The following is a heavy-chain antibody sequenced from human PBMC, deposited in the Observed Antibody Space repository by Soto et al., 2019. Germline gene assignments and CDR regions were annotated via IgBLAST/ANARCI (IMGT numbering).Heavy chain of an antibody. CDR3: ARAGGNFDP. CDR2: IFYSGGT. Sequence: SETLSLTCTVSGGSMSGHYWGWIRQPPGKAPEWIGQIFYSGGTNYNPSLEGRVTMSVDTSKNQFSLKLSSMTAADTAIYYCARAGGNFDPWGQGTLVTVSS. J-gene: IGHJ5*02. CDR1: GGSMSGHY. V-gene: IGHV4-59*11.